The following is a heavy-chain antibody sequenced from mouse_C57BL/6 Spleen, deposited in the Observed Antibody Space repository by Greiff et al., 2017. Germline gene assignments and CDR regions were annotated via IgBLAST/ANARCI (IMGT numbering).Heavy chain of an antibody. CDR2: IYYSGTI. Sequence: DVKLQESGPGLVKPSQTVFLTCTVTGISITTGNYRWSWIRQFPGNKLEWIGYIYYSGTITYNPSLTSRTTITRDTPKNQFFLEMNSLTAEDTATYYCARDRGLGRFDYWGQGTTLTVSS. V-gene: IGHV3-5*01. D-gene: IGHD4-1*01. J-gene: IGHJ2*01. CDR3: ARDRGLGRFDY. CDR1: GISITTGNYR.